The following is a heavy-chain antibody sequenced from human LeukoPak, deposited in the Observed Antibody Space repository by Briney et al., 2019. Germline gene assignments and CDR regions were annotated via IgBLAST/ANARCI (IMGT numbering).Heavy chain of an antibody. Sequence: GGSLRLSCAASGFTFSSYWMSWVRQAPGKGLEWVANIKQDGSEKYYVDSVKGRFTVSRDNAKNLLYVHMNSLRAADTAVYYCARGENYNGWGTHDEFDSWGQETLVTVSS. CDR2: IKQDGSEK. V-gene: IGHV3-7*03. CDR1: GFTFSSYW. CDR3: ARGENYNGWGTHDEFDS. D-gene: IGHD3-10*01. J-gene: IGHJ4*02.